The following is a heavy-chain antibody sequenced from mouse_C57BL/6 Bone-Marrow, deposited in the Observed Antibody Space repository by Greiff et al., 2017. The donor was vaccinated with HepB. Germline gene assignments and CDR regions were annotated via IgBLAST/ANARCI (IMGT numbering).Heavy chain of an antibody. Sequence: QVQLQQPGAELARPGASVKLSCKAPGYTFTSNGISWVKQRTGRGFVWIGEIYPRSGNTYYNEKFKGKATRTADKSSSTAFMELRSLTSEDSAVYFCARSGVLYYFDYWGQGTTLTVSS. CDR2: IYPRSGNT. CDR3: ARSGVLYYFDY. V-gene: IGHV1-81*01. CDR1: GYTFTSNG. D-gene: IGHD3-1*01. J-gene: IGHJ2*01.